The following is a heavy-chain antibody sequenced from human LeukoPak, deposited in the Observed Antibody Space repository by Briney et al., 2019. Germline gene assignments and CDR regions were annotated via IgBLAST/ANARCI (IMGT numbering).Heavy chain of an antibody. D-gene: IGHD6-19*01. CDR2: INPNSGGT. CDR3: ARISVAGTGDAFDI. J-gene: IGHJ3*02. V-gene: IGHV1-2*02. CDR1: GYTFTGYY. Sequence: ASVKVSCKASGYTFTGYYMHWVRQAPGQGLEWMGWINPNSGGTNYAQKFQGRVTMTRDTSISTAYMELRSLRSDDTAVYYCARISVAGTGDAFDIWGQGTMVTVSS.